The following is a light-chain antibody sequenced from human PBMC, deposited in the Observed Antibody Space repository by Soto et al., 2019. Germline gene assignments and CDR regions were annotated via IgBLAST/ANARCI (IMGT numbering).Light chain of an antibody. CDR1: QTISDN. V-gene: IGKV3-15*01. J-gene: IGKJ2*01. CDR2: GAF. CDR3: QQYHNWPPQYT. Sequence: EIVMTQSPATLSVSPGERVTLSCRASQTISDNLAWFQQKSGQAPRLLIHGAFKRATGVPDRFSGSGSGTEFTLTISSLQSEDSAVYDCQQYHNWPPQYTFGQGTKLQIK.